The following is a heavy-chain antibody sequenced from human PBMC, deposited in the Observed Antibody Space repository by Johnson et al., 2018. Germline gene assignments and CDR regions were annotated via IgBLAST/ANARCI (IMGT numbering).Heavy chain of an antibody. J-gene: IGHJ6*02. Sequence: QVQLVESGAEVKKPGSSVKVSCKASGGTFSSYAISWVRQAPGQGLEWMGGIIPIFGKANYAQKFQGRVTITADESTSTAYMELSSRRSEDTAVYYCASLVVITHYYSGMDVWGQGTTVTVSS. V-gene: IGHV1-69*01. D-gene: IGHD3-22*01. CDR1: GGTFSSYA. CDR3: ASLVVITHYYSGMDV. CDR2: IIPIFGKA.